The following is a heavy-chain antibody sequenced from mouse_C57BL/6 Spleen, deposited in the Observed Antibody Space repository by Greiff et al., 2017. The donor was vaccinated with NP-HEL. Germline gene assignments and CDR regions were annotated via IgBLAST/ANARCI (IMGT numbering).Heavy chain of an antibody. V-gene: IGHV2-6-1*01. D-gene: IGHD1-1*01. CDR2: KWSDGST. J-gene: IGHJ4*01. Sequence: VQLQQSGPGLVAPSQSLSITRTVSGFPLTSYGVHWVRQPPGKGLEWLVVKWSDGSTTYNSALKSRLSISKDNSTSQIFLKMNSLQTDDTAMYYCARHVGSSYAMDYWGQGTSVTVSS. CDR3: ARHVGSSYAMDY. CDR1: GFPLTSYG.